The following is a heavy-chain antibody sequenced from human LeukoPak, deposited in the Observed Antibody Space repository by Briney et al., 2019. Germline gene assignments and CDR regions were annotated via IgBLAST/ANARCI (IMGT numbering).Heavy chain of an antibody. CDR3: AKDIGDNWNWDYYYYGMDV. D-gene: IGHD1-7*01. CDR2: ISYDGSNK. Sequence: RSLRLSCAASGFTFSSYGMHWVRQAPGKGLEWVAVISYDGSNKYYADSVKGRFTISRDNSKNTLYLQMNSLRAEDTAVYYCAKDIGDNWNWDYYYYGMDVWGQGTTVTVSS. V-gene: IGHV3-30*18. CDR1: GFTFSSYG. J-gene: IGHJ6*02.